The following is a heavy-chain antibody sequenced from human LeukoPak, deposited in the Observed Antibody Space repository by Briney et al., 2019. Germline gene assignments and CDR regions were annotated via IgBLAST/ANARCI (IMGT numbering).Heavy chain of an antibody. Sequence: GASVKVSCKASGYTFTGYYMHWVRQAPGQGLEWMGWINPNSGGTNYAQKFQGRDTMTRDTSISTAYMELSRLRSDDTAVYYCARGKRVAARPTVFDYWGQGTLVTVSS. V-gene: IGHV1-2*02. CDR1: GYTFTGYY. CDR2: INPNSGGT. D-gene: IGHD6-6*01. CDR3: ARGKRVAARPTVFDY. J-gene: IGHJ4*02.